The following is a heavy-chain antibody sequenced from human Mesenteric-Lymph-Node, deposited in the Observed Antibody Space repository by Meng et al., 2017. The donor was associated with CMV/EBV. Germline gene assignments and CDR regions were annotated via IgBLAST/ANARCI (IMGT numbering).Heavy chain of an antibody. J-gene: IGHJ3*02. CDR2: IYPSDFSGTLT. D-gene: IGHD3/OR15-3a*01. V-gene: IGHV5-51*01. CDR1: GYSFTNYR. Sequence: GESLKISCKASGYSFTNYRIGWVRQVPGKGLEWIGIIYPSDFSGTLTTYSPSFQGQVTISADKSITTAYLQWDSLKASDTAIYYCARHPFLDRQAFDIWGQGTTVTVSS. CDR3: ARHPFLDRQAFDI.